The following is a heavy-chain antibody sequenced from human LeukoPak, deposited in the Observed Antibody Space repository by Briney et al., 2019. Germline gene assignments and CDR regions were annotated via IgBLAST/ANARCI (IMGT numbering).Heavy chain of an antibody. J-gene: IGHJ3*02. CDR2: YSTSSSHI. V-gene: IGHV3-21*01. CDR1: GFTFSSYS. Sequence: GGSLRLPCAASGFTFSSYSMNWVRQAPGKGLEWVSSYSTSSSHIYYADSVKGRFTISRDNAKNSLYLQMNSLRAEDTAVYYCTRSDAFDIWGQGTMVTVSS. CDR3: TRSDAFDI.